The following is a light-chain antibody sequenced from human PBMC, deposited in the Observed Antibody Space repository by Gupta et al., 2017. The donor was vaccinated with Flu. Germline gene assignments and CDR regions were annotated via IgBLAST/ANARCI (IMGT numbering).Light chain of an antibody. Sequence: ERATLSCRASHSVSSTLAWYQQKPGQAPRLLIYGASTRATGIPARFSGSGSGTEFTLTISSLQSEDFAVYYCQQYNDWPLYTFGQGTNLEIK. V-gene: IGKV3-15*01. CDR1: HSVSST. CDR2: GAS. J-gene: IGKJ2*01. CDR3: QQYNDWPLYT.